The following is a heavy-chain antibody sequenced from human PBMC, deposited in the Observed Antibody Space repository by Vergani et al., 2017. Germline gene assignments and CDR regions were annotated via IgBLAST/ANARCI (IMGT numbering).Heavy chain of an antibody. J-gene: IGHJ4*02. V-gene: IGHV3-30-3*01. D-gene: IGHD3-10*01. CDR1: GFTFSSYA. CDR2: ISYDGSNK. CDR3: ARDKPPEAGFGELLSNGFDY. Sequence: QVQLVESGGGVVQPGRSLRLSCASGFTFSSYAMHWVRQAPGKGLEWVAVISYDGSNKYYADSVKGRFTISRDNSKNTLYLQMNSLRAEDTAVYYCARDKPPEAGFGELLSNGFDYWGQGTLVTVSS.